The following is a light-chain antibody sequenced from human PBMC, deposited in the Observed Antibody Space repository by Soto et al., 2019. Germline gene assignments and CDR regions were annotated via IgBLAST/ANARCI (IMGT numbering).Light chain of an antibody. CDR3: AAWDDRHVV. Sequence: QSVLTQPPSASGTPGQRVTISCSGSSSNIGSNTVNWYQQLPGTAPKLLIYSNNQRPSGVPDRFSGSKSGTSASLAISGLQSEDEADYYCAAWDDRHVVFGGRTKLTVL. J-gene: IGLJ2*01. CDR2: SNN. CDR1: SSNIGSNT. V-gene: IGLV1-44*01.